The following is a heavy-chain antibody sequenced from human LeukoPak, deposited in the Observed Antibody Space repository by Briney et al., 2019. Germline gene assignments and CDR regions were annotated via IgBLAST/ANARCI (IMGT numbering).Heavy chain of an antibody. Sequence: SETLSLTCTVSGGSISSSSYYWGWIRQPPGKGLEWIGSIYYSGNTYYNPSLKSRLTISMDKSKNQFSLKLSSVTAADTAVYYCARDGVVVQGDWIDYWGQGTLVTVSS. V-gene: IGHV4-39*07. CDR3: ARDGVVVQGDWIDY. CDR2: IYYSGNT. CDR1: GGSISSSSYY. J-gene: IGHJ4*02. D-gene: IGHD2-2*01.